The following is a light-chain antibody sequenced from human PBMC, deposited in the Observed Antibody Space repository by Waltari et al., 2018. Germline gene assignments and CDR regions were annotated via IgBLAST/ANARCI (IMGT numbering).Light chain of an antibody. CDR1: QSLLYSNGYNF. CDR3: MQPLQT. V-gene: IGKV2-28*01. Sequence: DIVVTQSPLSLPVTPGEPASISCRSCQSLLYSNGYNFLDWYLQKPGQSPQFLIYLASNRACGVPDRVNGSGSGTDFTLKINRVEAEDVGVYYCMQPLQTFGGGTKVEIK. CDR2: LAS. J-gene: IGKJ4*01.